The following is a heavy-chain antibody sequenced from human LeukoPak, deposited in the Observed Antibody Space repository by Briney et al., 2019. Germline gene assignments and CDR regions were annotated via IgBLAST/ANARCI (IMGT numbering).Heavy chain of an antibody. CDR3: ARDPPYYYDSSCYRNWFDP. Sequence: GGSLRLSCAASGFTVSSNYMSWVRQAPGKGLEWVSVIYSGGSTYYADSVKGRFTISRDNSKNTLYLQMNSLRAEDTAVYYCARDPPYYYDSSCYRNWFDPWGQGTLVTVSS. CDR2: IYSGGST. V-gene: IGHV3-66*01. J-gene: IGHJ5*02. CDR1: GFTVSSNY. D-gene: IGHD3-22*01.